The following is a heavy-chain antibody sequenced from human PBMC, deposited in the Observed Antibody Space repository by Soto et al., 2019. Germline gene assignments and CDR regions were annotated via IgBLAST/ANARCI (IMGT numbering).Heavy chain of an antibody. CDR2: IYYSGST. J-gene: IGHJ4*02. D-gene: IGHD3-3*01. CDR1: GGSISSYY. V-gene: IGHV4-59*08. CDR3: ARHRYYDFWSGYYTEFDY. Sequence: SETLSLTCTVSGGSISSYYWSWIRQPPGKGLEWIGYIYYSGSTNYNPSLKSRVTISVDTSKNQFSLKLSSVTAADTAVYYCARHRYYDFWSGYYTEFDYWGQGTLVTVSS.